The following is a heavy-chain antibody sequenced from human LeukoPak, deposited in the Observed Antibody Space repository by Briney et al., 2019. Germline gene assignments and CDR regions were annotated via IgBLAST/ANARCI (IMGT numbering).Heavy chain of an antibody. V-gene: IGHV3-23*01. CDR2: IFPSGGEI. Sequence: GGSLRLSCAASGFTFSTFAMIWVRQPPGKGLEWVSSIFPSGGEIHYADSVRGRFTISRDNSKNTLYLQMNSLRVEDTAVYYCARDGKVVVAATLYYYYYYYMDVWGKGTTVTVSS. CDR3: ARDGKVVVAATLYYYYYYYMDV. D-gene: IGHD2-15*01. J-gene: IGHJ6*03. CDR1: GFTFSTFA.